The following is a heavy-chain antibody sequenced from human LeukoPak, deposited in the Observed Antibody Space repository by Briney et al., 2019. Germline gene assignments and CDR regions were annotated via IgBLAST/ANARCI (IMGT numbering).Heavy chain of an antibody. J-gene: IGHJ4*02. CDR2: IIPIFGTA. V-gene: IGHV1-69*06. Sequence: SVKVSCKASGGTFSSYAISWVRQAPGQGLEWMGGIIPIFGTAIYAQKFQGRVTITADKSTSTAYMELSSLRSEDTAVYYCARTRSSSSSWYGQFDYWGQGTLVTVSS. D-gene: IGHD6-13*01. CDR3: ARTRSSSSSWYGQFDY. CDR1: GGTFSSYA.